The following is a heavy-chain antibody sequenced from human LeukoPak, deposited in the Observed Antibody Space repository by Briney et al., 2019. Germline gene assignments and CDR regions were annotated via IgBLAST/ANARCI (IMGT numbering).Heavy chain of an antibody. V-gene: IGHV1-69*05. Sequence: SVKVSCKASRGTFSSYAISWVRQAPGQGLEWMGGIIPIFGTANYAQKFQGRVTITTDESTSTAYMELSSLRSEDTAVYYCARYRTAAAGTDWFDPWGQGTLVTVSS. CDR3: ARYRTAAAGTDWFDP. J-gene: IGHJ5*02. CDR1: RGTFSSYA. D-gene: IGHD6-13*01. CDR2: IIPIFGTA.